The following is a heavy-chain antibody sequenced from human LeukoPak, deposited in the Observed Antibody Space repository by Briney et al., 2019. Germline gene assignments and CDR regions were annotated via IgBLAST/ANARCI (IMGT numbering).Heavy chain of an antibody. CDR3: ARAGWIITSGIDY. J-gene: IGHJ4*02. Sequence: SETLSLTCGVSGYSISRGYYWAWIRQPPGKGLEWIGTIYHTGSTYYTPSLGSRVTISVDTSKNEFSLSLNSVTAADTAVYYCARAGWIITSGIDYWGQGALVTVSS. D-gene: IGHD3-10*01. CDR2: IYHTGST. V-gene: IGHV4-38-2*01. CDR1: GYSISRGYY.